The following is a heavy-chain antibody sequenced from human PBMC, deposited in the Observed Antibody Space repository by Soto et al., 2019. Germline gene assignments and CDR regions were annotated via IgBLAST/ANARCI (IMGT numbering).Heavy chain of an antibody. J-gene: IGHJ1*01. V-gene: IGHV3-30*18. D-gene: IGHD4-17*01. CDR1: GFTFSSYG. CDR3: AKDMTTVTTGAEYFQH. CDR2: ISYDGSNK. Sequence: QVQLVESGGGVVQPGRSLRLSCAASGFTFSSYGMHWVRQAPGKGLEWVAVISYDGSNKYYADSVKGRFTISRDNSKNTLYLQMNSLRAKDTAVYYCAKDMTTVTTGAEYFQHWGQGTLVTVSS.